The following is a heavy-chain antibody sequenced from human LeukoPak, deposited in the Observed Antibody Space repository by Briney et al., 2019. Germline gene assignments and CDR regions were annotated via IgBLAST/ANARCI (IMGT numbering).Heavy chain of an antibody. CDR2: INSDGSST. CDR3: ARWSSYYQYIDY. D-gene: IGHD3-3*01. CDR1: GFTFSSYW. Sequence: SGGSLRLSCAASGFTFSSYWMHWVRQAPGKGLVWVSRINSDGSSTSYADSVKGRFTISRDNAKNTLYLQMNSLRAEDTAVYYCARWSSYYQYIDYWGQGTLVTVSS. V-gene: IGHV3-74*01. J-gene: IGHJ4*02.